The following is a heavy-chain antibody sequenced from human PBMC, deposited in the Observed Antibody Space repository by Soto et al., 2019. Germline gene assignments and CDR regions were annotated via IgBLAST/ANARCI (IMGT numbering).Heavy chain of an antibody. D-gene: IGHD2-8*01. CDR3: AREGMVALFDP. CDR1: GYTFTSYY. CDR2: INANNGST. V-gene: IGHV1-46*01. Sequence: GASVKVSCKASGYTFTSYYIHWVRQAPGQGLEWMGIINANNGSTSYAQKLQGRVTMTTDTSTSTAYMELRSLRSDDTAVYYCAREGMVALFDPWGQGTLVTVSS. J-gene: IGHJ5*02.